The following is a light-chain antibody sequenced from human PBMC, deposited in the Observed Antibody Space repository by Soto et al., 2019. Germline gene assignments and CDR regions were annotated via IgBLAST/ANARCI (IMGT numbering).Light chain of an antibody. J-gene: IGLJ1*01. Sequence: QSVLTQPPSVSAAPGQKVTISCSGSSSNIGNNYVSWYQQPPGTAPKLLISENNNRPSGIPDRFSGSKSGTSATLGITGLQTGDEADYYCGTWDSSLSAYVFGTGTKVTV. CDR2: ENN. V-gene: IGLV1-51*02. CDR1: SSNIGNNY. CDR3: GTWDSSLSAYV.